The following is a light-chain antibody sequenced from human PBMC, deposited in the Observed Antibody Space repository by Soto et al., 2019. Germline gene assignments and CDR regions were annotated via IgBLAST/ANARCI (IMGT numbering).Light chain of an antibody. CDR1: QSISSN. J-gene: IGKJ3*01. Sequence: EIVITQSPATLSVSPGERATLSCRASQSISSNLAWYQQKPGQAPRLLISGASTRATGIPARFSGSGSGTAFTLTISSLQSEDFAVYYCQQFHDWPMTFGPGTKVDIK. CDR3: QQFHDWPMT. V-gene: IGKV3-15*01. CDR2: GAS.